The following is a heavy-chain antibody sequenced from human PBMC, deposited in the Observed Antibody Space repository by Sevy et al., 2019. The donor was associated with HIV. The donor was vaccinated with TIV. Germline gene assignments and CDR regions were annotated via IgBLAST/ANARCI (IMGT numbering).Heavy chain of an antibody. Sequence: GGSLRLSCAASGFTLSDHYMEWVRQAPGKGLEWVGRSRDKAHSYTTEYAASVNGRFTFSRDESKNSLYLQMNSLKTEDTAVYYCSSKLDGHFDLWGQGTLVTVSS. CDR2: SRDKAHSYTT. J-gene: IGHJ4*02. CDR1: GFTLSDHY. CDR3: SSKLDGHFDL. D-gene: IGHD2-8*01. V-gene: IGHV3-72*01.